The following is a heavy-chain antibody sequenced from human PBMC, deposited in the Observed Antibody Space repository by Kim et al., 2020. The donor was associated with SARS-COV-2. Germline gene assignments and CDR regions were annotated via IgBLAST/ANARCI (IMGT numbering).Heavy chain of an antibody. V-gene: IGHV3-30*04. CDR1: GFTFSSYA. D-gene: IGHD6-6*01. Sequence: GGSLRLSCAASGFTFSSYAMHWVRQAPGKWLEWVAVISYDGSNKYYVDSVKGRFTISRDNSKNTLYLQMNSLRAEDTAVYYCARESDEYSSSSVGVASVDPWGQVTLVPVSS. CDR2: ISYDGSNK. CDR3: ARESDEYSSSSVGVASVDP. J-gene: IGHJ5*02.